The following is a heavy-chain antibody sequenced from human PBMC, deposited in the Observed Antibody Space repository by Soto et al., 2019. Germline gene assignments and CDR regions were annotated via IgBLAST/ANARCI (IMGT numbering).Heavy chain of an antibody. V-gene: IGHV3-23*01. D-gene: IGHD6-13*01. CDR2: ISGSGGST. J-gene: IGHJ4*02. CDR1: GFTFSSYA. Sequence: EVQLLESGGGLVQPGGSLRLSCAASGFTFSSYAMSWVRQAPGKGLEWVSAISGSGGSTYYADSVKGRFTISRDNSKNTRYMEMNSLRAEDTAVDYCAYSSTPFYYWGLGTLVTVSS. CDR3: AYSSTPFYY.